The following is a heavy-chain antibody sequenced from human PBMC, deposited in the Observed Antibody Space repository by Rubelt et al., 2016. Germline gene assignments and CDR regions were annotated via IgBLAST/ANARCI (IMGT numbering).Heavy chain of an antibody. CDR2: INPSGGST. CDR3: AREQETTVTIEGVLGY. V-gene: IGHV1-46*01. Sequence: QVQLVQSGAEVKKPGASVKVSCKASGYTFTSYYMHWVRQAPGQGLEWMGIINPSGGSTSYAQKFQGRVTMTRDTSTSTGYMELSSLRSEDTAVYYCAREQETTVTIEGVLGYWGQRTLVTVSS. D-gene: IGHD4-17*01. J-gene: IGHJ4*02. CDR1: GYTFTSYY.